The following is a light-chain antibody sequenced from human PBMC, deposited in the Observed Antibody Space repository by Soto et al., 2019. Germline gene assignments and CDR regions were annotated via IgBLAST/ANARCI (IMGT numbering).Light chain of an antibody. J-gene: IGKJ1*01. CDR2: GAS. CDR3: QHYNNSPPWT. CDR1: QSISTN. Sequence: IVMTQSPVTMSVSPGERATLSCRGSQSISTNLAWYQQKPGQAPRLLIYGASTRATGIPARFSGGGSGTEFTLTISSLQSEDFAVYYCQHYNNSPPWTFGQGTKVETK. V-gene: IGKV3-15*01.